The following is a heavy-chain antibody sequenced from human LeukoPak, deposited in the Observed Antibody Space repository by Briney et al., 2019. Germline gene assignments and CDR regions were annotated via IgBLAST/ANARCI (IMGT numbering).Heavy chain of an antibody. CDR1: GYTFTGYY. J-gene: IGHJ3*02. D-gene: IGHD1-20*01. CDR3: AGILGGGGITGTYFDAFDI. Sequence: ASVKVSCKASGYTFTGYYMHWVRQAPGQGGEWMGRINPHSGGTKYAQKFQGRVTMTRDTSISTAYMELSRLRSDDTAVYYCAGILGGGGITGTYFDAFDIWGQGTMVTVSS. V-gene: IGHV1-2*06. CDR2: INPHSGGT.